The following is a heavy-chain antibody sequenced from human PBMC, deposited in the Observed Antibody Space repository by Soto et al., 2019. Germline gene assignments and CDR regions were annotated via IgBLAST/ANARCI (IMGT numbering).Heavy chain of an antibody. CDR1: GLSVSSNH. Sequence: EVQLAESGGGWIQPGGSLRLSCAVSGLSVSSNHMSWVRQAPGQGLEWVSLLYSGDSTYYADSVKGRFTISRHNFKNAVLLQMNIVRVEDTAVYDCARVFMNYGRCYLDYWGQGTLVTVSS. CDR2: LYSGDST. J-gene: IGHJ4*02. CDR3: ARVFMNYGRCYLDY. V-gene: IGHV3-53*01. D-gene: IGHD3-10*01.